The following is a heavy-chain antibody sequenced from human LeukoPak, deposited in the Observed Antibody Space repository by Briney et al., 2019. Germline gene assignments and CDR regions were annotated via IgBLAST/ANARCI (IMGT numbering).Heavy chain of an antibody. J-gene: IGHJ5*02. CDR1: GGTFSSYA. V-gene: IGHV1-69*04. D-gene: IGHD5-12*01. Sequence: SVKVSCKASGGTFSSYAISWVRQAPGQGLEWMGRIIPILGIANYAQKFQDRVTITADKSTSTAYMELSSLRSEDTAVYYCAGDGYLNWFDPWGQGTLVTVSS. CDR3: AGDGYLNWFDP. CDR2: IIPILGIA.